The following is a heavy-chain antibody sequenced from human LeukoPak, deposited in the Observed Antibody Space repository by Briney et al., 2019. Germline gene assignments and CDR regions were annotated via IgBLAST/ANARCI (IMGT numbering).Heavy chain of an antibody. CDR2: IKQDGSEK. CDR3: ARDRYSSTWYDRAHGPNFGY. D-gene: IGHD6-13*01. Sequence: GGSLRLSCVASGFTFSNYWMTWVRQAPGKGLEWVANIKQDGSEKYYVDSVRGRFAISRDNAKNSIYLQMNSLRAEDTAVYYCARDRYSSTWYDRAHGPNFGYWGQGTLVTVSS. J-gene: IGHJ4*02. CDR1: GFTFSNYW. V-gene: IGHV3-7*03.